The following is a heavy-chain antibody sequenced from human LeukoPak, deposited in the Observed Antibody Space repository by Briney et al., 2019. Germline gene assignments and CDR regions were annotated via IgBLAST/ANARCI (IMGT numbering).Heavy chain of an antibody. V-gene: IGHV4-39*01. CDR2: IYYTGST. Sequence: SETLSLTCTVSGGSISSSNHYWGWIRQPPGKGLEWIGSIYYTGSTYYSPSLKSRVTISVDTSKNQFSLKLSSVTAADTAVYYCASYISGWTRDYWGPGTLVTVSS. CDR3: ASYISGWTRDY. D-gene: IGHD6-19*01. J-gene: IGHJ4*02. CDR1: GGSISSSNHY.